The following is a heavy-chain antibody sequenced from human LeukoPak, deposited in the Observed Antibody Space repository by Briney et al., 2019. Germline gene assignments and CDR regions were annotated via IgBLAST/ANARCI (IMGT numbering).Heavy chain of an antibody. CDR2: ISNSGSAK. CDR3: ARMSGSRLPGN. V-gene: IGHV3-48*01. J-gene: IGHJ4*02. Sequence: GGSLRFSCAASRFSFSNHSMNWVRQAPGKGLEWVSYISNSGSAKYYAASVKGRFTISRDNGKNSLYLQMNSLRAEDTAVYYCARMSGSRLPGNWGQGTLVTVSS. D-gene: IGHD3-3*01. CDR1: RFSFSNHS.